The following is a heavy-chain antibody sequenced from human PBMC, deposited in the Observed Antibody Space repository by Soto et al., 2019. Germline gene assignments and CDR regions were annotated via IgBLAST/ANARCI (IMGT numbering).Heavy chain of an antibody. CDR2: ISGSGGST. J-gene: IGHJ6*02. CDR1: GFTFSSYA. V-gene: IGHV3-23*01. CDR3: AKDRHSSSLFEAYYYYGMDV. D-gene: IGHD6-6*01. Sequence: GGSLRLSCAASGFTFSSYAMSWVRQAPGKGLEWVSAISGSGGSTYYADSVKGRFTISRDNSKNTLYLQMNSLRAEDTAVYYCAKDRHSSSLFEAYYYYGMDVWGQGTTVNVSS.